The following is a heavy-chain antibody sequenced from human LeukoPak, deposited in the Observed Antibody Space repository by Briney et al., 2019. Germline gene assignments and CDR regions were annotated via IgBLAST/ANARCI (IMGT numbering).Heavy chain of an antibody. Sequence: GGSLRLSCAASGFTFSSNYMSWVRQAPGKGLEWVSVIYSGGSTYYADSVKGRFTISRDNSKNTLYLQMNSLRAEDTAVYYCARDQGDYAPFDYWGQGTLVTVSS. V-gene: IGHV3-53*01. CDR1: GFTFSSNY. CDR3: ARDQGDYAPFDY. J-gene: IGHJ4*02. D-gene: IGHD4-17*01. CDR2: IYSGGST.